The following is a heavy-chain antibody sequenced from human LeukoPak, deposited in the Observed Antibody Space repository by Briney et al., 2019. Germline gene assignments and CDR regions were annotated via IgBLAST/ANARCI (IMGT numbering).Heavy chain of an antibody. V-gene: IGHV3-30*02. CDR3: AKDFVVLEWLLYDY. J-gene: IGHJ4*02. D-gene: IGHD3-3*01. CDR2: IRYDGSNK. Sequence: PGGSLRLSCAASGFTFSSYGMHWVRQAPGKGLEWVAFIRYDGSNKYYADSVKGRFTISRDNSKNTLYLQMNSLRAVDTAVYYCAKDFVVLEWLLYDYWGQGTLVTVSS. CDR1: GFTFSSYG.